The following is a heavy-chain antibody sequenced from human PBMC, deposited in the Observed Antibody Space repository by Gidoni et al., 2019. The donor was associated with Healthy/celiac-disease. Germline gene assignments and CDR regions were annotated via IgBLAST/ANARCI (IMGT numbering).Heavy chain of an antibody. V-gene: IGHV4-38-2*01. Sequence: QVQLQESGPGLVKPSETLSLTRAVSGYSISSGYYWGWIRQPPGKGLEWIGTFYHSGRTYYNPSLKSRVTKSVDTSKNQFSLKLTSVTAPDTAVYYCAKQYNWNYGEWYFDYWGQGTLITVSS. J-gene: IGHJ4*02. D-gene: IGHD1-7*01. CDR1: GYSISSGYY. CDR2: FYHSGRT. CDR3: AKQYNWNYGEWYFDY.